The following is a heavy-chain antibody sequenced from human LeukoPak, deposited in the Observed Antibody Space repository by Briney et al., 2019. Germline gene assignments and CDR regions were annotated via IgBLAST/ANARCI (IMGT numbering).Heavy chain of an antibody. CDR2: INPNSGGT. D-gene: IGHD5-18*01. CDR3: ARGARADIAMVSDPNPDDY. V-gene: IGHV1-2*02. J-gene: IGHJ4*02. Sequence: ASVKVSCKASGYTFTGYFMHWVRQAPGQGLEWMGWINPNSGGTNYAQKLQGRVTMTTDTSTSTAYMELRSLRSDDTAVYYCARGARADIAMVSDPNPDDYWGQGTLVTVSS. CDR1: GYTFTGYF.